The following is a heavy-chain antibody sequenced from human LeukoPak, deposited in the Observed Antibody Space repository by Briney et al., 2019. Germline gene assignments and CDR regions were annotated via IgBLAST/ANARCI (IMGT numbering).Heavy chain of an antibody. CDR3: ARGGWGNDAFDI. J-gene: IGHJ3*02. Sequence: PGGSLRLSCATSGFTFSKYWMSWVRQAPGKGLEWVAYIKEDETEKYYVDSVKGRFTISRDNAKNSLYLQMSSLRAEDTAVYYCARGGWGNDAFDIWGQGTMVTVSS. CDR2: IKEDETEK. V-gene: IGHV3-7*01. D-gene: IGHD6-19*01. CDR1: GFTFSKYW.